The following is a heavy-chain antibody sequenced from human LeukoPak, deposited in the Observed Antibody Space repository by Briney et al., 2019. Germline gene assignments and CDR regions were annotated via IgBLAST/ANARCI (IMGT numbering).Heavy chain of an antibody. CDR3: ARDVGYIAAAGAST. CDR1: GGTFSSYA. J-gene: IGHJ5*02. Sequence: SVKVSCKASGGTFSSYAISWVRQAPGQGLEWMGGIIPIFGTANYAQKFQGRVTITTDESTSTAYMELSSQRSEDTAVYYCARDVGYIAAAGASTWGQGTLVTVSS. V-gene: IGHV1-69*05. CDR2: IIPIFGTA. D-gene: IGHD6-13*01.